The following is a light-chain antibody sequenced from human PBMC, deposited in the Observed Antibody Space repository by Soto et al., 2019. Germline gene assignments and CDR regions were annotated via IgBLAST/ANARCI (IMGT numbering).Light chain of an antibody. CDR2: DAS. CDR1: QSVSSY. J-gene: IGKJ1*01. Sequence: EIVLTQYTATLSLSPGERATLSCRASQSVSSYLAWYQQKPGQAPRLLIYDASNRATGIPARFSGSGSGTDFTLTISSLEPEDFAVYYCQQYGNSPWTFGQGTNVDI. CDR3: QQYGNSPWT. V-gene: IGKV3-11*01.